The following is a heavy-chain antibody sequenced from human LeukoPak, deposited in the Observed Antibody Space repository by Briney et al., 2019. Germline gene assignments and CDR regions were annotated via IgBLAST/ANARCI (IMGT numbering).Heavy chain of an antibody. CDR1: GFTFSSYG. V-gene: IGHV3-30*18. CDR3: VKDLKGYEEV. D-gene: IGHD5-12*01. CDR2: ISFDGRDK. J-gene: IGHJ4*02. Sequence: GGSLRLSCAASGFTFSSYGMHWVRQAPGKGLEWVALISFDGRDKSYGTSVKGRFTISRDNSKNTVSLRMNSLRVEDTGMYYCVKDLKGYEEVWGQGTLVTVSS.